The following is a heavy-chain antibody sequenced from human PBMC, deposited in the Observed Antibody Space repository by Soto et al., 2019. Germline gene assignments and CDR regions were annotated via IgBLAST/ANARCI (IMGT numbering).Heavy chain of an antibody. D-gene: IGHD3-10*01. CDR1: GYIFTSYG. CDR2: ISVDSGNT. J-gene: IGHJ6*03. V-gene: IGHV1-18*01. CDR3: ARFNGSGTNYYMDV. Sequence: QVQLVQSGAELKKPGASAKVSCKASGYIFTSYGISWVRQAPGQGLEWMAWISVDSGNTNYAQNFQGRVTMTTDTSASTAHMELRSLRSDDTAVYYCARFNGSGTNYYMDVWVKGTTVIVSS.